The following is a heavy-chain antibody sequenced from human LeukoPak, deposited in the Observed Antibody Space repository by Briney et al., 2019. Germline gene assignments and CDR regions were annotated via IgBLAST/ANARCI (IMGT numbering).Heavy chain of an antibody. CDR1: GFTFSSYA. V-gene: IGHV3-30*04. Sequence: GGSLRLSCAASGFTFSSYAMHWVRQAPGKGLEWVAIISYDGSNKYYADSVKGRFTISRDNAKNSLYLQMNSLRAEDTAVYYCAELGITMIGGVWGKGTTVTISS. CDR2: ISYDGSNK. D-gene: IGHD3-10*02. CDR3: AELGITMIGGV. J-gene: IGHJ6*04.